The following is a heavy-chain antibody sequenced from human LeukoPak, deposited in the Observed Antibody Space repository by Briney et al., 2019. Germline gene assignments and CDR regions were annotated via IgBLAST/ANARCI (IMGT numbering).Heavy chain of an antibody. CDR3: ARGSQKNGDYGGFDY. CDR2: MNPNSGNT. J-gene: IGHJ4*02. V-gene: IGHV1-8*01. CDR1: GYTFTSYD. D-gene: IGHD4-17*01. Sequence: ASVKVSCKASGYTFTSYDINWVRQATGQGLEWKGWMNPNSGNTGYAQKFQGRVTMTRNTSISTAYMELSSLSSEDTAVYYCARGSQKNGDYGGFDYWGQGTLVTVSS.